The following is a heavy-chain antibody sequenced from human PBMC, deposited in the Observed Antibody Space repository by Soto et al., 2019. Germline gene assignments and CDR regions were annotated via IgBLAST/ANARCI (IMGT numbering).Heavy chain of an antibody. D-gene: IGHD3-16*01. CDR1: GGTFSSYA. Sequence: QVQLVQSGAEVKKPGSSVKVSCKASGGTFSSYAIDWVRQAPGQGLEGMGGIIPIFGTADYAQKCQGRVTITADESTGTAYMELSSVRSEDTAVYYCARGQTGGGWGYYFDYWGQGTLVTVSS. J-gene: IGHJ4*02. CDR3: ARGQTGGGWGYYFDY. V-gene: IGHV1-69*12. CDR2: IIPIFGTA.